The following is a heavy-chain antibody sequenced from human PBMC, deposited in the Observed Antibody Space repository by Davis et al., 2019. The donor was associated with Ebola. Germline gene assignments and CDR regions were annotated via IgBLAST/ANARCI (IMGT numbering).Heavy chain of an antibody. CDR3: ARDLVVVVAANQGWYYGMDV. CDR1: GGSVTSASPT. D-gene: IGHD2-15*01. J-gene: IGHJ6*04. V-gene: IGHV4-61*01. Sequence: SETLSLTCTVSGGSVTSASPTSPWIFPLRRNGPQPDGYVFFACRTHYNPSLKSRLTISVDTSKNQFSLKLSSVTAANTAVYYCARDLVVVVAANQGWYYGMDVWGKGTTVTVSS. CDR2: VFFACRT.